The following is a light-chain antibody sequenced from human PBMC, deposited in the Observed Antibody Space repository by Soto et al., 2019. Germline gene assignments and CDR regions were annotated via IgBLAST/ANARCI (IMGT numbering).Light chain of an antibody. Sequence: EVVLAQSPATLSLSPGDRATLSCRANESVSTYLAWYQQKPGQSPRLLIYDTSKRATGIPARFSGSGSGTDFTLTIVSLEPEDFVFYYCQQRSSWPLTFGGGTKVDFK. CDR3: QQRSSWPLT. J-gene: IGKJ4*01. CDR2: DTS. V-gene: IGKV3-11*01. CDR1: ESVSTY.